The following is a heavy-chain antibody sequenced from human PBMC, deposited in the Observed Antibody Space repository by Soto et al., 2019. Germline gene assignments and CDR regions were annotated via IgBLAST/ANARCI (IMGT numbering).Heavy chain of an antibody. V-gene: IGHV4-39*01. Sequence: SETLSLTCTVSGGSISSSSYYWGWIRQPPGKGLEWIGSIYYSGSTYYNPSLKSRVTISVDTSKNQFSLKLSSVTAADTAVYYCARPVKVRGVPHWFDPWGQGTLVTVSS. CDR3: ARPVKVRGVPHWFDP. J-gene: IGHJ5*02. CDR2: IYYSGST. CDR1: GGSISSSSYY. D-gene: IGHD3-10*01.